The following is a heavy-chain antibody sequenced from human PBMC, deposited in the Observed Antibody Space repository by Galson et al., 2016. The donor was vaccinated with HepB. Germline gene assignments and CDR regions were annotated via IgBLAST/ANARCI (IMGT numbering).Heavy chain of an antibody. CDR3: ANVFWSDSSEGPLRH. D-gene: IGHD3-3*01. CDR1: GIRFSNYA. Sequence: SLRLSCAASGIRFSNYAMSWVRQAPGKGLEGVSVISGTGGSTYYADSVKGRFTISRVNSKDTLYLQMNSLRPDDTAVYFCANVFWSDSSEGPLRHWGQGTLVSVSS. J-gene: IGHJ1*01. V-gene: IGHV3-23*01. CDR2: ISGTGGST.